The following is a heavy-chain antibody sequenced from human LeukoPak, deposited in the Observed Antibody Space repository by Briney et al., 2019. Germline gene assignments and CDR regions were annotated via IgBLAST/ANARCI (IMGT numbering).Heavy chain of an antibody. CDR3: AAGRQWLVYDF. D-gene: IGHD6-19*01. Sequence: TSETLSLTCTVSGGSISSYYWTWIRQPPGKGLEWIGHFHHSGNTNYNPALKSRITLSVDTSKNEFSLKMSSVTAADTAVYYCAAGRQWLVYDFWGQGALVTVSS. CDR2: FHHSGNT. V-gene: IGHV4-59*03. J-gene: IGHJ4*02. CDR1: GGSISSYY.